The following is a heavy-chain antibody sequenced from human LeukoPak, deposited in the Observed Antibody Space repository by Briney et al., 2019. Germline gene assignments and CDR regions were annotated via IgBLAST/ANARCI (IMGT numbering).Heavy chain of an antibody. D-gene: IGHD1-7*01. J-gene: IGHJ4*02. Sequence: GGSLRFSCAASGFTFSSYAMSWVRQAPGKGLEWVSAISGSGGSTYYADSVKGRFTISRDNSKNTLYLQMNSLRAEDPAVYYCAKGSLELTAVYFDYGGQGTLVTVSS. V-gene: IGHV3-23*01. CDR3: AKGSLELTAVYFDY. CDR1: GFTFSSYA. CDR2: ISGSGGST.